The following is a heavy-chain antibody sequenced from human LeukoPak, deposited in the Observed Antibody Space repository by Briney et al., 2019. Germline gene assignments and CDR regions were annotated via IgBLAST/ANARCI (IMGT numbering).Heavy chain of an antibody. CDR2: IKSKTDGGTT. Sequence: PGGSPRLSCAASGFTFSNAWMSWVRQAPGKGLEWVGRIKSKTDGGTTDYAAPVKGRFTISRDDSKNTLYLQMNSLKTEDTAVYYCTTDLSGDSDWFDAFDIWGQGTMVTVSS. CDR3: TTDLSGDSDWFDAFDI. D-gene: IGHD3-9*01. V-gene: IGHV3-15*01. CDR1: GFTFSNAW. J-gene: IGHJ3*02.